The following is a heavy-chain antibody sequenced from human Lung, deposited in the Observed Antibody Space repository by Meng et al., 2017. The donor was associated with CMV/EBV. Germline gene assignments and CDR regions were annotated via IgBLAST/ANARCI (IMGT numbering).Heavy chain of an antibody. CDR1: GLRFSDHA. J-gene: IGHJ4*02. CDR3: ARHLYGDEYFLDY. D-gene: IGHD4-17*01. Sequence: GESLKISCRVSGLRFSDHAMHWVRQAPGKGLEWVAVISYDGSTKYFADSVKGRFTISRDNSRNTLFLQMNSLRPQDTAVYYCARHLYGDEYFLDYWGQGTXVTVSS. CDR2: ISYDGSTK. V-gene: IGHV3-30*04.